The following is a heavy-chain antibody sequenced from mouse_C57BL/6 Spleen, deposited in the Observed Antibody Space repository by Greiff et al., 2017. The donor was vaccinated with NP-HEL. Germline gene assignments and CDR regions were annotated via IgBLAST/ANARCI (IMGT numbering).Heavy chain of an antibody. CDR2: IYPGDGDT. CDR1: GYAFSSSW. D-gene: IGHD2-4*01. J-gene: IGHJ3*01. CDR3: ARLGDYDLAWFAY. Sequence: VQLQQSGPELVKPGASVKIPCKASGYAFSSSWMNWVKQRPGKGLEWIGRIYPGDGDTNYNGKFKGKATLTADKSSSTAYMQLSSLTSEDSAVYFCARLGDYDLAWFAYWGQGTLVTVSA. V-gene: IGHV1-82*01.